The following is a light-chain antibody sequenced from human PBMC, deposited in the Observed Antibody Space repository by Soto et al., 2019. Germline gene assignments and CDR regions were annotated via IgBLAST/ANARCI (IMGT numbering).Light chain of an antibody. CDR3: SSSKSSSTLRVV. CDR2: EVS. CDR1: SSDVGGYNY. V-gene: IGLV2-14*01. J-gene: IGLJ2*01. Sequence: QSVLTQPASVSGSPGQSITISCTGTSSDVGGYNYVSWYQQHPGKAPKLMIYEVSNRPSGVSNRFSGSKSGNTASLTISGLPAEDEADYYCSSSKSSSTLRVVFGGGTKLTVL.